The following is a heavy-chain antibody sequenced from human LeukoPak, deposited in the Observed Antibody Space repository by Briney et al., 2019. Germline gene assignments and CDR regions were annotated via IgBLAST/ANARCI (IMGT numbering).Heavy chain of an antibody. D-gene: IGHD6-6*01. J-gene: IGHJ6*03. CDR2: IYYSGST. V-gene: IGHV4-39*07. CDR3: ARDSEEEDKKQLVPSYYYYYMDV. Sequence: SETLSLTCTVSGGSISSSSYYWGWIRQPPGKGLEWIGSIYYSGSTYYNPSLKSRVTISVDTSKNQFSLKLSSVTAADTAVYYCARDSEEEDKKQLVPSYYYYYMDVWGKGTTVTVSS. CDR1: GGSISSSSYY.